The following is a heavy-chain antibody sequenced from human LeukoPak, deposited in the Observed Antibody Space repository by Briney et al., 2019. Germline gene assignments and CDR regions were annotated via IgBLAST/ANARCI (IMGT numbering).Heavy chain of an antibody. J-gene: IGHJ4*02. V-gene: IGHV3-21*01. Sequence: GSLRLSCAASGFTFSSYSMNWVRQAPGKGLEWVSSISSSSSYIYYADSVKGRFTISRDNAKNSLYLQMNSLRAEDTAVYYCARDMRDYSSSWGLYFDYWGQGTLVTVSS. CDR3: ARDMRDYSSSWGLYFDY. CDR2: ISSSSSYI. CDR1: GFTFSSYS. D-gene: IGHD6-13*01.